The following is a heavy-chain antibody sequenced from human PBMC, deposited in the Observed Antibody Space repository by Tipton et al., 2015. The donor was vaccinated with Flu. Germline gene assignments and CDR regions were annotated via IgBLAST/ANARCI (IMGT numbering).Heavy chain of an antibody. CDR3: ARDPSLGMPDYLDF. V-gene: IGHV4-38-2*02. Sequence: GEALGSSYYWAWIRQPPGRGLEWIGNIHTSAGTYYNPSLKSRVTISVDTSKKQFSLQLRSVTAADTAVYYCARDPSLGMPDYLDFWGQGTLVTVSS. J-gene: IGHJ4*02. CDR2: IHTSAGT. CDR1: GEALGSSYY. D-gene: IGHD2-2*01.